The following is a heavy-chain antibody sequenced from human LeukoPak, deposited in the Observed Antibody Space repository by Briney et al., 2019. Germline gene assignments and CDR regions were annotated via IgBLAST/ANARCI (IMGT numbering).Heavy chain of an antibody. CDR1: GFTFGTFW. CDR2: IKQGGSEK. CDR3: ARDKGGMVPFDY. Sequence: GGSLRLSCEASGFTFGTFWMSWVRQAPGKGLEWVANIKQGGSEKNYVDSVKGRFTLARDDAKNSPYLQMNSLRAEDTAVYFCARDKGGMVPFDYWGQGTLVTVSS. D-gene: IGHD3-10*01. V-gene: IGHV3-7*01. J-gene: IGHJ4*02.